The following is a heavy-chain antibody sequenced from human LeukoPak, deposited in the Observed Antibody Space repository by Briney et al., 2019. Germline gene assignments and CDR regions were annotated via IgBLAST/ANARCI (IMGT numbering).Heavy chain of an antibody. CDR3: ARTMVRGVIGPMYYYYYGMDV. J-gene: IGHJ6*02. CDR1: GYTFTSYA. CDR2: INTNTGNP. Sequence: ASVKVSCKASGYTFTSYAMNWVRQAPGQGLEWMGWINTNTGNPTYAQGFTGRFVFSLDTSVSTAYLQISSLKAEDTAVYYCARTMVRGVIGPMYYYYYGMDVWGQGTTVTVSS. V-gene: IGHV7-4-1*02. D-gene: IGHD3-10*01.